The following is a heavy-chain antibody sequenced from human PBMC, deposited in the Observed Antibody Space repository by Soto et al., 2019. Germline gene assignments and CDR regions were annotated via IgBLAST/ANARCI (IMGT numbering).Heavy chain of an antibody. V-gene: IGHV4-61*01. D-gene: IGHD5-12*01. Sequence: SETLSLTCTVSGGSVSSGSYYWSWIRQPPGKGLEWIGYIYYSGSTNYNPSLKSRVTISVDTSKNQFSLKLSSVTAADTAVYYCARDMGDGYLPWGQGTLVT. CDR1: GGSVSSGSYY. CDR2: IYYSGST. CDR3: ARDMGDGYLP. J-gene: IGHJ4*02.